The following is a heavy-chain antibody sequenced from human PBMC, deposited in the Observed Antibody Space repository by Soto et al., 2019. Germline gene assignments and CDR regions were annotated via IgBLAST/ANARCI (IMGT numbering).Heavy chain of an antibody. CDR3: ARLYYDYV. CDR2: IDYSSDTI. CDR1: GFTFGTHS. J-gene: IGHJ6*02. V-gene: IGHV3-48*02. D-gene: IGHD3-3*01. Sequence: DLEESGGGLVQPGGSLRLSCVASGFTFGTHSMNWVRQAPGKGLEWIAYIDYSSDTISYAASVKGRFTISRDNAKNSLYLQMNSLRDEDTAVYYCARLYYDYVWGQGTTVTVSS.